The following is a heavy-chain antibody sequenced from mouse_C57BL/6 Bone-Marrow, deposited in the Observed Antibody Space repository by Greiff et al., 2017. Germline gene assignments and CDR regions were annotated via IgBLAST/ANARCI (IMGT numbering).Heavy chain of an antibody. CDR1: GFSLTSYG. J-gene: IGHJ4*01. CDR2: IWRGGST. Sequence: QVQLKQSGPGLVQPSQSLSITCTVSGFSLTSYGVHWVRRSPGKGLEWLGVIWRGGSTDYNAAFMSRLSITKDNSMSQVFFKMNTLQADHTIIYYGAKIGDSYSAMYYWGQGTSVTVSS. V-gene: IGHV2-5*01. CDR3: AKIGDSYSAMYY.